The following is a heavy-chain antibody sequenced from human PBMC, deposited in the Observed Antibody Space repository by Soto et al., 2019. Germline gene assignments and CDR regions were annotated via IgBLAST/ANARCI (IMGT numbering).Heavy chain of an antibody. J-gene: IGHJ4*02. CDR1: GGSFSGYY. CDR2: INHSGST. V-gene: IGHV4-34*01. D-gene: IGHD2-2*02. Sequence: SETLSLTCAVYGGSFSGYYWSWIRQPPGKGLEWIGEINHSGSTNYNPSLKSRVTISVDTSKNQFSLKLSSATAADTAVYYCARVASTYPRYYFDYWGQGTLVTVSS. CDR3: ARVASTYPRYYFDY.